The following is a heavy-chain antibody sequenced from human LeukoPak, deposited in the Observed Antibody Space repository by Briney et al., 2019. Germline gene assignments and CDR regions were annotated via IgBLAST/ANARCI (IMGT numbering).Heavy chain of an antibody. D-gene: IGHD6-19*01. V-gene: IGHV4-4*07. CDR1: GGSISSYY. Sequence: SETLSLTCTVSGGSISSYYWSWIRQPAGKGLEWIGRIYTSGSTNYNPSLKSRVTMSVDTSKNQFSLKLSSVTAADTAVYYCAITIVSSGWFVSYYGMEVWGQGTTVTVSS. CDR3: AITIVSSGWFVSYYGMEV. J-gene: IGHJ6*02. CDR2: IYTSGST.